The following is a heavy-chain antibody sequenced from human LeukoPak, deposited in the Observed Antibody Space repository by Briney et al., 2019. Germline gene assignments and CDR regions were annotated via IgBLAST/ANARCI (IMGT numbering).Heavy chain of an antibody. Sequence: PSETLSLTCTVSGGSISSYYWSWIRQPPGKGLEWIGHIYYSGSTNYNPSLKSRVTISVDTSKNQFSLKLSSVTAADTAVYYCARFQYSSGWYYIDYFDYWGQGTLVTVSS. CDR3: ARFQYSSGWYYIDYFDY. CDR1: GGSISSYY. V-gene: IGHV4-59*01. D-gene: IGHD6-19*01. CDR2: IYYSGST. J-gene: IGHJ4*02.